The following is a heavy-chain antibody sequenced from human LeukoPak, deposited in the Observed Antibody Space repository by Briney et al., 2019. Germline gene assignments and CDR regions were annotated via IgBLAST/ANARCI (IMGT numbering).Heavy chain of an antibody. CDR1: GYTFTSYG. J-gene: IGHJ4*02. CDR3: AREGGYYDSSGLFDY. D-gene: IGHD3-22*01. CDR2: ISAYNGNT. Sequence: ASVKVSCKASGYTFTSYGIRWVRQAPGQGLEWMGWISAYNGNTNYAQKLQGRVTMTTDTSTSTAYMELRSLRSDDTAVYCCAREGGYYDSSGLFDYWGQGTLVTVSS. V-gene: IGHV1-18*01.